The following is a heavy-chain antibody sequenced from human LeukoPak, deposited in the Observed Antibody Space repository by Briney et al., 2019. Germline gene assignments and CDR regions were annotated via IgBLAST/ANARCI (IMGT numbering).Heavy chain of an antibody. Sequence: GASVKVSCKTSGYTFTAYYVQWVRQAPGQGLEWMGEINPNRGNTRYPRKFQGRVTTTMDMSISTAYMELSSLGSDDTAVYYCATGGQGGNTPNWGQGTLVTVSS. CDR3: ATGGQGGNTPN. CDR1: GYTFTAYY. J-gene: IGHJ4*02. CDR2: INPNRGNT. V-gene: IGHV1-2*02. D-gene: IGHD4-23*01.